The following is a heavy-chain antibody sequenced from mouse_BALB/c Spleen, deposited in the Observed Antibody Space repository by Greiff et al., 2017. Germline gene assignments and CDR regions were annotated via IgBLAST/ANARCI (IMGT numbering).Heavy chain of an antibody. CDR3: ARDQVPYAMDY. D-gene: IGHD2-14*01. Sequence: EVQGVESGGGLVKPGGSLKLSCAASGFTFSSYAMSWVRQSPEKRLEWVAEISSGGSYTYYPDTVTGRFTISRDNAKNTLYLEMSSLRSEDTAMYYCARDQVPYAMDYWGQGTSVTVSS. CDR1: GFTFSSYA. V-gene: IGHV5-9-4*01. J-gene: IGHJ4*01. CDR2: ISSGGSYT.